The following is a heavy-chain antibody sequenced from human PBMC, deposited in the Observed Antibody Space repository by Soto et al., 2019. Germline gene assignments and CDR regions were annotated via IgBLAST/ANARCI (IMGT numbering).Heavy chain of an antibody. CDR3: AQHYYFDS. Sequence: GGSLRLSCAASGFSFSSYAMSWVRQAPGKGLEWVSSIHGSAAGTYYADSVKGRFTISRDNSKNTLWLQMNSLRAEDTALYYCAQHYYFDSWGQGTLVTVSS. J-gene: IGHJ4*02. CDR1: GFSFSSYA. V-gene: IGHV3-23*01. CDR2: IHGSAAGT.